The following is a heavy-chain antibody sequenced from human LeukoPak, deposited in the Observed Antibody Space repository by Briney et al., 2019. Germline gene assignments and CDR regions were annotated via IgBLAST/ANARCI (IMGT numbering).Heavy chain of an antibody. J-gene: IGHJ5*02. V-gene: IGHV3-23*01. Sequence: GGTLRLSCAASGFTFSTYAMSWVRQAPGKGLAWVASVKSDGAGTHYADSVKGRFTISRDNSKNILYLQMNSLRAEDTAIYYCARCTTASSGWCNWLDPWGQGTLVTVSS. CDR1: GFTFSTYA. D-gene: IGHD3-22*01. CDR2: VKSDGAGT. CDR3: ARCTTASSGWCNWLDP.